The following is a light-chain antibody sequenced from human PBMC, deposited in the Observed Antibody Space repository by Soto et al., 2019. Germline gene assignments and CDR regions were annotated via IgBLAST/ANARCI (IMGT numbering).Light chain of an antibody. Sequence: DIVMTQSPDSLSVSLGERATINCKSSQTVLYSSNNKNHLAWYQQRPGQPPKLLFSWASTRESGVPDRFSASGSGTDFTLTISRLEPEDFAVYYCQHYNTSPPITFGQGTRLEIK. CDR1: QTVLYSSNNKNH. J-gene: IGKJ5*01. CDR3: QHYNTSPPIT. CDR2: WAS. V-gene: IGKV4-1*01.